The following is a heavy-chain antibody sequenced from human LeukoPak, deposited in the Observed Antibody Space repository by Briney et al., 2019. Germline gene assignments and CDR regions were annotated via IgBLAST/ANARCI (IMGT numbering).Heavy chain of an antibody. J-gene: IGHJ4*02. CDR3: AGRSGSFDY. CDR1: GFTFSSYS. CDR2: ISSSSSTI. Sequence: TGGSLRLSCAASGFTFSSYSMNWVRQAPGKGLEWVSYISSSSSTIYYADSVKGRFTISRDNARNSLYLQMNSLRVEDTAVYYCAGRSGSFDYWGQGTLVTVSS. D-gene: IGHD3-10*01. V-gene: IGHV3-48*04.